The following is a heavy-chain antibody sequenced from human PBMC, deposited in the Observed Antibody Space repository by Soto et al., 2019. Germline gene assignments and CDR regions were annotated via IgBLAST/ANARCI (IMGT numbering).Heavy chain of an antibody. CDR1: GFTFSDFG. CDR3: AKDFKVSGGHYGSLNYYYGMDV. V-gene: IGHV3-30*18. D-gene: IGHD3-10*01. Sequence: XGSLRLSCAAAGFTFSDFGMHWVRQAPGRGLEWVAIISYDGILKYYADSVKGRFTISRDTSKGAVYLQMNSLTPEDTAVYYCAKDFKVSGGHYGSLNYYYGMDVWGKGTTVTVS. CDR2: ISYDGILK. J-gene: IGHJ6*04.